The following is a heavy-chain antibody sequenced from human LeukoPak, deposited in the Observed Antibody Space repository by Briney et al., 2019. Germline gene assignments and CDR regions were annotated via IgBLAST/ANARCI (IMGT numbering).Heavy chain of an antibody. CDR2: IYYAGTT. CDR1: NGSISSFY. V-gene: IGHV4-59*01. D-gene: IGHD5-18*01. Sequence: SETLSLTCTVSNGSISSFYWTWIRQPPGKGLEWIGYIYYAGTTDYNPSLKSRVTISVDTSKNQFSLKLSSVTAADTAVYYCARGYGRYFDYWGQGTLVTVSS. CDR3: ARGYGRYFDY. J-gene: IGHJ4*02.